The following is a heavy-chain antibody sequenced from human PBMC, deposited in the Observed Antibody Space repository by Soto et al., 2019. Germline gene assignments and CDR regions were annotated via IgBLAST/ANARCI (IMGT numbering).Heavy chain of an antibody. CDR3: AREVDIVASFYYYGMDV. V-gene: IGHV3-48*03. CDR1: GFIFSDYD. CDR2: ISSSGSTI. Sequence: GGSLRLSCAAAGFIFSDYDMNWVRQAQGKGLEWVSYISSSGSTIDYADSVKGRFTISRDNTKNSLYLQMNSLRAEDTAVYYCAREVDIVASFYYYGMDVWGQGTTVTVSS. J-gene: IGHJ6*02. D-gene: IGHD5-12*01.